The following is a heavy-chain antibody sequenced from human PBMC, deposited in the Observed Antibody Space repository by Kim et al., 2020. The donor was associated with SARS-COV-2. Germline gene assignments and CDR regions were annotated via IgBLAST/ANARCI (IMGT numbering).Heavy chain of an antibody. CDR3: ARYDF. CDR2: DQSGSA. V-gene: IGHV4-34*01. Sequence: DQSGSANYHPSLKSRVTISADTSNNQFSRKMNSVTAADTAIYYCARYDFWSRGTLVTVSS. J-gene: IGHJ4*02. D-gene: IGHD3-3*01.